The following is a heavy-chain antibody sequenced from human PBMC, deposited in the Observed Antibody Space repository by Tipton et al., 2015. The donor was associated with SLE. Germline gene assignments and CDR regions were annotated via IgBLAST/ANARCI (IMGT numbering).Heavy chain of an antibody. CDR1: GFTFSSYG. Sequence: SLRLSCAASGFTFSSYGMHWVRQAPGKGLEWVAVISYDGSNKYYADSVKGRFTNSRDNSKNTLYLQMNSLRAEDTAVYYCARGRMWAARPFDYWGQGTLVTVSS. V-gene: IGHV3-30*03. CDR3: ARGRMWAARPFDY. D-gene: IGHD6-6*01. CDR2: ISYDGSNK. J-gene: IGHJ4*02.